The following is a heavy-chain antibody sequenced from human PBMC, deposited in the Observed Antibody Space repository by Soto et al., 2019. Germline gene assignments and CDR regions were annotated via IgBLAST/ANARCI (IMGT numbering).Heavy chain of an antibody. J-gene: IGHJ4*02. CDR3: ARDPRQDCSGETCYYS. Sequence: SVKVSCKASGGTLSIYVISCVLQSPLQGLEWMGGIIPIFGTTTYGEKFQGRVTITADESTSTTYMELSSLKSEDTAVYYCARDPRQDCSGETCYYSWGQGTLVTVSS. CDR2: IIPIFGTT. D-gene: IGHD2-15*01. V-gene: IGHV1-69*13. CDR1: GGTLSIYV.